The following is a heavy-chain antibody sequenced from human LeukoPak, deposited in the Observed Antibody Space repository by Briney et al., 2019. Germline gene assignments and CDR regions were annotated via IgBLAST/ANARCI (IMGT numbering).Heavy chain of an antibody. Sequence: GGSLRLSCTASEFTFGDYAISWVRQAPGKGLEWLGFIRSKDNDGITDYAASVKGRFIISSDDSKRVAYLEMNDVKTEDTAVYYCTRVRWGGGYISRGMDVWGKGTTVTISS. CDR3: TRVRWGGGYISRGMDV. J-gene: IGHJ6*04. D-gene: IGHD5-12*01. CDR1: EFTFGDYA. V-gene: IGHV3-49*04. CDR2: IRSKDNDGIT.